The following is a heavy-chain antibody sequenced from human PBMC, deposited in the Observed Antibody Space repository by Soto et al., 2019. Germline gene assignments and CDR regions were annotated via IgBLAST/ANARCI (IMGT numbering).Heavy chain of an antibody. J-gene: IGHJ4*02. CDR3: ARLQVEMATTKEGRELDY. CDR2: IDYSGST. Sequence: QLQLQESGPGLVKPSETLSLTCTVSGGSISSSSYYWGWIRQPPGKGLEWIGSIDYSGSTYYNPSLKSRVTISVDTSKNQFALKLSSVTAADTAVYYCARLQVEMATTKEGRELDYWGQGTLVTVSS. CDR1: GGSISSSSYY. V-gene: IGHV4-39*01. D-gene: IGHD1-1*01.